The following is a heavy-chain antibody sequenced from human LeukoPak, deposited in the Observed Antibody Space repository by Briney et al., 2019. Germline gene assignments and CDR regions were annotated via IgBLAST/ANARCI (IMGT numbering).Heavy chain of an antibody. D-gene: IGHD4-17*01. Sequence: PSETLSLTCTVSGGSISSSSYYWGWIRQPPGKGLEWIGSIYYSGITNYNPSLKSRVTISVDTSKNQFSLKLSSVTAADTAVYYCARGGINTVTNRFDYWGQGTLVTVSS. CDR3: ARGGINTVTNRFDY. V-gene: IGHV4-39*07. J-gene: IGHJ4*02. CDR1: GGSISSSSYY. CDR2: IYYSGIT.